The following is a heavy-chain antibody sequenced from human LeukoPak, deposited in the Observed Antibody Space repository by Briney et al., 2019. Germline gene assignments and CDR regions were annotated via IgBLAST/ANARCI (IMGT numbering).Heavy chain of an antibody. CDR3: ARAGGQNYDFWSGYAPYYGMDV. J-gene: IGHJ6*02. D-gene: IGHD3-3*01. CDR1: GGSISSYY. CDR2: IYYSGST. Sequence: SETLSLTCTVSGGSISSYYWSWIWQPPGKGLEWIGYIYYSGSTNYNPSLKSRVTISVDTSKNQFSLKLSSVTAADTAVYYCARAGGQNYDFWSGYAPYYGMDVWGQGTTVTVSS. V-gene: IGHV4-59*01.